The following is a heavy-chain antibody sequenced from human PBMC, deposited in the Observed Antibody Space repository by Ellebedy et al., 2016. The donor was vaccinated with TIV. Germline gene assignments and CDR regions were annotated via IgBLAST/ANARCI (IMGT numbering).Heavy chain of an antibody. D-gene: IGHD3-9*01. CDR2: IHHSGRT. V-gene: IGHV4-34*01. Sequence: SETLSLXXAVYGGSLSGYYWSWIRQFSGRGLEWIGEIHHSGRTNYNPSLKSRVTISVDTSKNQFSLKLSSVTAADTAVYFCARRGYDIESDYWGQGTLVTVSS. CDR3: ARRGYDIESDY. CDR1: GGSLSGYY. J-gene: IGHJ4*02.